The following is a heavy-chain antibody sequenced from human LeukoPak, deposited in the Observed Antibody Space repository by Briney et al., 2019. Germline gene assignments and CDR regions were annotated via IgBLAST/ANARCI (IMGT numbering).Heavy chain of an antibody. CDR1: GFTFSNYG. V-gene: IGHV3-23*01. Sequence: GGSLRLSCAASGFTFSNYGMIWVRQAPGKGLEWVSGISGSGGSSYLADSVKGRFIISRDNSKNTLHLQMNSLTAEDTAMYYCAKATGTLGNWGQGTLVTVSS. J-gene: IGHJ4*02. D-gene: IGHD1-1*01. CDR3: AKATGTLGN. CDR2: ISGSGGSS.